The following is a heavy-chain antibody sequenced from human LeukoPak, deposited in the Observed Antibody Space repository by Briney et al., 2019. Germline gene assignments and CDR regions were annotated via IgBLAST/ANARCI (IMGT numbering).Heavy chain of an antibody. J-gene: IGHJ4*02. CDR3: AKWGDYDVLTGYYVSDY. CDR1: GFTFSNYA. Sequence: GASLRLSCAAPGFTFSNYAMSWVRQAPGKGLEWVSAITGSGGNTYYADSVKGRFTISRDNSKNTVFLQMDSLRAEDTAVYYCAKWGDYDVLTGYYVSDYWGQGTLVTVSS. CDR2: ITGSGGNT. V-gene: IGHV3-23*01. D-gene: IGHD3-9*01.